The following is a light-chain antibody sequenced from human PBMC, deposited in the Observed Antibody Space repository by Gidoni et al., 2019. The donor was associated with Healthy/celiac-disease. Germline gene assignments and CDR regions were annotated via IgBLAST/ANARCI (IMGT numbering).Light chain of an antibody. V-gene: IGKV3-20*01. Sequence: EIVLTQSPGTLSLSPGERATLSCRASQSVISSYLAWHQQQPGQPPRLLIDGTSSRATGIPDRFSGSGSGTDFTLTISRLEPEDSAVYYCQQYGSSSYTFGQGTKLEIK. CDR2: GTS. CDR1: QSVISSY. CDR3: QQYGSSSYT. J-gene: IGKJ2*01.